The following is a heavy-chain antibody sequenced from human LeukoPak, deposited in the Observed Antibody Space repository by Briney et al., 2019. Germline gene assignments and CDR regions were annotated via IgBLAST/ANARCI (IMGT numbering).Heavy chain of an antibody. CDR3: VRLRGYGYGPPDY. V-gene: IGHV3-53*01. Sequence: PGGSLRLSCAASGFTVSSNYMTWVRQAPGKGLEWVSVIYSGGSTYYADSVKGRFTISRDNSKNTLYLQMNSLRVEDTAVYYCVRLRGYGYGPPDYWGQGTLVTVSS. D-gene: IGHD5-18*01. J-gene: IGHJ4*02. CDR1: GFTVSSNY. CDR2: IYSGGST.